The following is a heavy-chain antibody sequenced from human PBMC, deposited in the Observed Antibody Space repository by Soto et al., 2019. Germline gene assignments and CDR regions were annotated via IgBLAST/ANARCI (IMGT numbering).Heavy chain of an antibody. J-gene: IGHJ6*01. CDR1: GFTFSNAW. V-gene: IGHV3-15*01. D-gene: IGHD2-21*02. CDR3: TTGVTSRGMDV. CDR2: IKSKTEGGTT. Sequence: GGSLRLSCAASGFTFSNAWISWVRQAPGKGLEWVGRIKSKTEGGTTDYAAPVKGRFTISRDDSKNTLYLQMNSLKTEDTAVYYCTTGVTSRGMDVWGQGTTVTVSS.